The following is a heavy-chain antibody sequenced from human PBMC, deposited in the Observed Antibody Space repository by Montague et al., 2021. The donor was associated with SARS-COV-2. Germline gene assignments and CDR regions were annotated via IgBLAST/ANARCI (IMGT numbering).Heavy chain of an antibody. V-gene: IGHV4-4*07. CDR2: IYTGGYV. Sequence: SETLSLTCSVSGDSISRYYWSWIRQSDGKGLEWIGRIYTGGYVNYNPALQSRVSMSVDTSKSQVSLNVTSVTAADTAVYYCARAIWHLDLWGRGILVTVSS. J-gene: IGHJ2*01. CDR3: ARAIWHLDL. CDR1: GDSISRYY.